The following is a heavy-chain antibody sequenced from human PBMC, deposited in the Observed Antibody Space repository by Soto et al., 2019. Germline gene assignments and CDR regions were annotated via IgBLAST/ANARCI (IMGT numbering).Heavy chain of an antibody. CDR3: ARLDYYGSGSYYNVDY. CDR1: GFTFSSYS. Sequence: GGSLRLSCAASGFTFSSYSMNWVRQAPGKGLEWVSSISSSSSYIYYADSVKGRFTISRDNAKNSLYLQMNSLRAEDTAVYYCARLDYYGSGSYYNVDYWGQGTLVTVSS. D-gene: IGHD3-10*01. V-gene: IGHV3-21*01. CDR2: ISSSSSYI. J-gene: IGHJ4*02.